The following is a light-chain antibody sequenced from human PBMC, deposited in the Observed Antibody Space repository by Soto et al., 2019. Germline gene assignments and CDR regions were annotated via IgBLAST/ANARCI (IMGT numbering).Light chain of an antibody. Sequence: DIQMTQSPSSLSSSVGDRVTITCRASQGIRNDLGWFQQKPGRAPKRLISAASNLERGVPSRFSGSGSGTDFSLTINGLQPEDFATYFCQQSFSVPITFGQGTRLEIK. CDR3: QQSFSVPIT. J-gene: IGKJ5*01. V-gene: IGKV1-39*01. CDR1: QGIRND. CDR2: AAS.